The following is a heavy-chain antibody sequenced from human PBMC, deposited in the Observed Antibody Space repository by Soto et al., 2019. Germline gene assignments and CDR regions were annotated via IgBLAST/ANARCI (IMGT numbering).Heavy chain of an antibody. CDR1: GGTFSSYA. V-gene: IGHV1-69*01. D-gene: IGHD2-15*01. CDR3: AGDIVVVVAATTHYYGMDV. Sequence: QVQLVQSGAEVKKPGSSVKVSCKASGGTFSSYAISWVRQAPGQGLEWMGGIIPIFGTANYAQKFQGRVTITAYESTSTAYMELSSLRSEDTAVYYCAGDIVVVVAATTHYYGMDVWGQGTTVTVSS. CDR2: IIPIFGTA. J-gene: IGHJ6*02.